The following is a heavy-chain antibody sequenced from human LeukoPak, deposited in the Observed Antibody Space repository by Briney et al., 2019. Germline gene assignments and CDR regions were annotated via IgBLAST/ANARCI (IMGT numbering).Heavy chain of an antibody. J-gene: IGHJ6*02. CDR1: GFTFSSYW. D-gene: IGHD1-26*01. CDR3: AREGGSYKVRHYYYGMDV. V-gene: IGHV3-7*01. CDR2: IKQDGSEK. Sequence: PGGSLRLSCAASGFTFSSYWMSWVRQAPGKGLEWVANIKQDGSEKYYVDSVKGRFTISRDNAKNSLYLQMNSLRAEDTAVYYCAREGGSYKVRHYYYGMDVWGQGTTVTVSS.